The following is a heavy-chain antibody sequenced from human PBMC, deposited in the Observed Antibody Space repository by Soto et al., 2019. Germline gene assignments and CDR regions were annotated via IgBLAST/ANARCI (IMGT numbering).Heavy chain of an antibody. J-gene: IGHJ4*02. V-gene: IGHV3-11*01. D-gene: IGHD4-17*01. Sequence: PAGSVRHSVAPSKFALIGPHRSWIRKAPGKGLEWISYISSSGSTIYYADSVKGRFTISRDNAKKSLYLQMDSLTADDTAVYYCARGGASVTTPFDYWGQGTQVTVSS. CDR1: KFALIGPH. CDR3: ARGGASVTTPFDY. CDR2: ISSSGSTI.